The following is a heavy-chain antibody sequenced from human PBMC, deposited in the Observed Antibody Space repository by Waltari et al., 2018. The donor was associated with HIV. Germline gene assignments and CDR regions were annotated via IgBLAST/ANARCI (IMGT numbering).Heavy chain of an antibody. CDR2: ISHCGKT. J-gene: IGHJ4*02. Sequence: QVQLQESGPGLVKPSETLSLTCRVSGYSITSAHYWGWILQPPGKGLQWIGSISHCGKTYYDPTLKSRINMSRDAAKHLFSLELTSVTASDTAVYYCARLMSTTRFDSWGQGTLVSVSS. V-gene: IGHV4-38-2*01. CDR1: GYSITSAHY. D-gene: IGHD1-7*01. CDR3: ARLMSTTRFDS.